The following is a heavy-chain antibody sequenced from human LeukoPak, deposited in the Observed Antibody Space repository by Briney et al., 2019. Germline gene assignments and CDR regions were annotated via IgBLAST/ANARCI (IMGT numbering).Heavy chain of an antibody. J-gene: IGHJ5*02. CDR2: FDPEDGET. D-gene: IGHD3-3*01. V-gene: IGHV1-24*01. CDR1: GYTLTEVC. CDR3: ATELGWSGSVVWFDP. Sequence: GASVKVSCKVSGYTLTEVCMHWVRQAPGKGLEWMGGFDPEDGETIYAQKFQGRVTMTEDTSTDTAYMELSSLRSEDTAVYYCATELGWSGSVVWFDPWGQGTLVTVSS.